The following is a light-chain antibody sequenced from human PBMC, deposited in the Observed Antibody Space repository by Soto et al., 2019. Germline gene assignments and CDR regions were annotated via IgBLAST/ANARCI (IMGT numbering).Light chain of an antibody. CDR2: DVT. CDR3: SSYTSNNTPV. Sequence: QSALTQPASVSGSPGQSITISCTGTSSDIGGYNYVSWYQQHPGKAPKLILYDVTNRPSGVSNRFSGSKSGNTASLTISGLQAEEEADYYCSSYTSNNTPVFGGGTQLTVL. CDR1: SSDIGGYNY. J-gene: IGLJ3*02. V-gene: IGLV2-14*01.